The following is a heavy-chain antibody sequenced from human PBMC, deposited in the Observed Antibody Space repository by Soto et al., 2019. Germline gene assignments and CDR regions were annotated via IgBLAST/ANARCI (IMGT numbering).Heavy chain of an antibody. CDR3: ARDPLGGWPRCPFDY. J-gene: IGHJ4*02. V-gene: IGHV3-7*01. CDR1: GFTFSSYW. CDR2: IKQDGSEK. Sequence: GGSLRLSCAASGFTFSSYWMSWVRQAPGKGLEWVANIKQDGSEKYYVDSVKGRFTISRDNAKNSLYLQMNSLRAEDTAVYYCARDPLGGWPRCPFDYWGQGTLVTVSS. D-gene: IGHD6-19*01.